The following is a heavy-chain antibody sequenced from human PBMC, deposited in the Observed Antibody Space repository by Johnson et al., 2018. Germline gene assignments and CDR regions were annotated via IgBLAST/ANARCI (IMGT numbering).Heavy chain of an antibody. CDR2: IGTAGDT. J-gene: IGHJ3*02. CDR3: ATTGHYPALDI. CDR1: GFTFSSYD. D-gene: IGHD1-14*01. V-gene: IGHV3-13*01. Sequence: VQLVQSGGGLVQPGGSLRLSCAASGFTFSSYDMHWVRQATGKGLEWVSAIGTAGDTYYLGSVKGRFTISRENAKNTLYLQMNSLGSEDTSVYYSATTGHYPALDIWGKGTMVTVSS.